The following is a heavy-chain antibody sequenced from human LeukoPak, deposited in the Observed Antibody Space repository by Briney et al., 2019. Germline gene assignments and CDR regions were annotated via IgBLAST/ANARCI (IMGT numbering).Heavy chain of an antibody. Sequence: PGGSLRLSCAASGFTFSSYSMNWVRQAPGKGLEWVSSISSSSSYIYYADSVKGRFTISRDNAKNSLYLQMNSLRAEDTAVYYCARDGYMVADAFDIWGQGTMVTVSS. CDR3: ARDGYMVADAFDI. D-gene: IGHD5-12*01. V-gene: IGHV3-21*01. CDR2: ISSSSSYI. J-gene: IGHJ3*02. CDR1: GFTFSSYS.